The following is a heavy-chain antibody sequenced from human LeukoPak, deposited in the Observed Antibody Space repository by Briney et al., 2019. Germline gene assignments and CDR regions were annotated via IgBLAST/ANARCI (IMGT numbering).Heavy chain of an antibody. CDR2: ISSFSSTI. V-gene: IGHV3-48*03. CDR3: ARDPAPQRH. D-gene: IGHD6-25*01. Sequence: GGSLRLSCAASGFTFSSYEMNWVRQAPGKGLEWVSYISSFSSTIYYADSVMGRFTISRDNAKNSLYLQMNSLRAEDTAVYYCARDPAPQRHWGRGTLVTVSS. CDR1: GFTFSSYE. J-gene: IGHJ4*02.